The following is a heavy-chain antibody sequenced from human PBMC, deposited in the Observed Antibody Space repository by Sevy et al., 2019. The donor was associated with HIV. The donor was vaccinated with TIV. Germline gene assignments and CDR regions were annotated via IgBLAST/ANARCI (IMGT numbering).Heavy chain of an antibody. CDR1: GFTFSAYA. V-gene: IGHV3-30-3*01. Sequence: GGSLRLSCAASGFTFSAYAVHWVRQAPGKGQEWVAVISHDGNKEDYAQSVRGRFTLSRDNSKKTLFLQMNGLRTDDTGLYYCARYKGSEFYYGMDVWGQGTTVTVSS. CDR3: ARYKGSEFYYGMDV. D-gene: IGHD3-10*01. CDR2: ISHDGNKE. J-gene: IGHJ6*02.